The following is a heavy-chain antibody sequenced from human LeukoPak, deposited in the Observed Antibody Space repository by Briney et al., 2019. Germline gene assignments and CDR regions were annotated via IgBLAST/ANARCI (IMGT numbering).Heavy chain of an antibody. V-gene: IGHV3-30*04. CDR3: ARARGGGSYFDAFDI. J-gene: IGHJ3*02. CDR2: ISYDGSNK. CDR1: GFTFSSYA. Sequence: GRSLRLSCAASGFTFSSYAMHWVRQAPGKGLEWVAVISYDGSNKYYADSVKGRFTISRDNSKNTLYLQMNSLRAEDTAVYYCARARGGGSYFDAFDIWGQGTMVTVSS. D-gene: IGHD1-26*01.